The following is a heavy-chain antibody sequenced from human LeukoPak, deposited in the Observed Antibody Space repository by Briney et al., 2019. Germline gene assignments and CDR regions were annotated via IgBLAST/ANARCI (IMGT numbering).Heavy chain of an antibody. D-gene: IGHD3-10*01. CDR1: GFTFSSYW. J-gene: IGHJ4*02. CDR2: IKQDGSEK. Sequence: GGSLRLSCAASGFTFSSYWMSWVRQAPGKGLEWVANIKQDGSEKYYVDSVKGRFTISRDNAKNSLYLQMNSLRAEDTAAYYCARQGYYGSGKDLDYWGQGTLVTVSS. CDR3: ARQGYYGSGKDLDY. V-gene: IGHV3-7*01.